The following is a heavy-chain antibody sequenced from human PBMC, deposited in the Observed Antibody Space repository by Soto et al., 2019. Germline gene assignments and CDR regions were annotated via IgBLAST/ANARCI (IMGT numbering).Heavy chain of an antibody. D-gene: IGHD2-15*01. CDR1: GFTFSSYS. J-gene: IGHJ6*02. V-gene: IGHV3-21*01. CDR3: ARDPGYCSGGSCYSAYYYYYYGMDV. CDR2: ISSSSSYI. Sequence: PGGSLRLSCAASGFTFSSYSMNWVRQAPGKGLEWVSSISSSSSYIYYADSVKGRFTISRDNAKNSLYLQMNSLRAEDTAVYYCARDPGYCSGGSCYSAYYYYYYGMDVWGQGTTVTVSS.